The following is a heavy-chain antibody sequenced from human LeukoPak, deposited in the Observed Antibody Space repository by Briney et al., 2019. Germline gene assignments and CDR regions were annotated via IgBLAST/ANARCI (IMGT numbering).Heavy chain of an antibody. V-gene: IGHV1-69*06. CDR1: GGTFSSYA. Sequence: GASVKVSCKASGGTFSSYAISWVRQAPGQGLEWMGRIIPIFGTANYAQKFQGRVTITADTSTDTAYMELSSLRSEDTAVYYCATLADYYDSSGYYNWYFDYWGQGTLVTVSS. CDR3: ATLADYYDSSGYYNWYFDY. J-gene: IGHJ4*02. D-gene: IGHD3-22*01. CDR2: IIPIFGTA.